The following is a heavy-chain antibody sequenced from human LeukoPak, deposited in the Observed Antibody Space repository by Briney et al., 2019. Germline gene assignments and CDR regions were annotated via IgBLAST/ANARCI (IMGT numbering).Heavy chain of an antibody. Sequence: PSETLSLTCTVSGGSISSYYWSWIRQPPGKGLEWIGEINHSGSTNYNPSLKSRVTISVDTSKNQFSLKLSSVTAADTAVYYCARGAYSSGWYSGYWGQGTLVTVSS. CDR1: GGSISSYY. CDR3: ARGAYSSGWYSGY. J-gene: IGHJ4*02. D-gene: IGHD6-19*01. V-gene: IGHV4-34*01. CDR2: INHSGST.